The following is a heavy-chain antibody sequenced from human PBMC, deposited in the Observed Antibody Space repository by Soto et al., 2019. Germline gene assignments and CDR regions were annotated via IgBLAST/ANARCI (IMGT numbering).Heavy chain of an antibody. CDR2: ISAYNGNT. J-gene: IGHJ3*02. V-gene: IGHV1-18*01. CDR3: AIYYYGSGSYYYAFDI. D-gene: IGHD3-10*01. CDR1: GYTFTSYG. Sequence: QVQLVQSGAEVKKPGASVKVSCKASGYTFTSYGISWVRQAPGQGLEWMGWISAYNGNTNYAPKMRGRVTMTTDTSTSTAYMELRSLRSDDTAVYYCAIYYYGSGSYYYAFDIWGQGTMVTVSS.